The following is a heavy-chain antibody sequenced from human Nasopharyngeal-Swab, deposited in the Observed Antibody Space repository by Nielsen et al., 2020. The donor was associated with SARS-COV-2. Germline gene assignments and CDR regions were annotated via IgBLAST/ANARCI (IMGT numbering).Heavy chain of an antibody. CDR2: IIPILGIA. V-gene: IGHV1-69*04. CDR3: ARWGRTDGGNPRYFEY. Sequence: SVQVSCKASGGTFSSYAISWVRQAPGQGLEWMGRIIPILGIANYAQKFQGRVTITADKSTSTAYMELSSLRSEETAVYYCARWGRTDGGNPRYFEYWGQGTLVTVSS. CDR1: GGTFSSYA. D-gene: IGHD4-23*01. J-gene: IGHJ4*02.